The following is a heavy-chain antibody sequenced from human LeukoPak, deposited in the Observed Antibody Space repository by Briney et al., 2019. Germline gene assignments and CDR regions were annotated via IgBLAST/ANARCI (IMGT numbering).Heavy chain of an antibody. CDR3: AKSTLVLYRPIDY. Sequence: GGSLRLSCAASGFTFSSYAMSWVRQAPGKGLEWVSAISGSGGSTYYADSVKGRFTISRDNSKNTLYLQMNSLRAEDTAVCYCAKSTLVLYRPIDYWGQGTLVTVSS. CDR1: GFTFSSYA. CDR2: ISGSGGST. J-gene: IGHJ4*02. V-gene: IGHV3-23*01. D-gene: IGHD2-8*01.